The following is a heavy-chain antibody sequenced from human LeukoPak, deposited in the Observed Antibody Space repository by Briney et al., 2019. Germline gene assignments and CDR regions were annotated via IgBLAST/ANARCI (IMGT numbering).Heavy chain of an antibody. J-gene: IGHJ4*02. Sequence: SETLSLTCTVSGDSVSSGYYYWNWTRQPPGKGLEWIGYIYYSGSTNYNPSLKSRGTISVDTSNNQFSLKLTSVTAADTAVYYCARSGRGNSAGFDCWGQGTLVTVSS. D-gene: IGHD3-10*01. V-gene: IGHV4-61*01. CDR2: IYYSGST. CDR3: ARSGRGNSAGFDC. CDR1: GDSVSSGYYY.